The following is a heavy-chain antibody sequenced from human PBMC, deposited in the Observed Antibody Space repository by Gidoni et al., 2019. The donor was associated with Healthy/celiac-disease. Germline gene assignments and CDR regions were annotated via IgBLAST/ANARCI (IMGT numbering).Heavy chain of an antibody. Sequence: QLQLQESGPGLVKPSETLSLTCTVSAGSISSSSYYWGWIRQPPGKGLEWIGSIYYSGSTYYNPSLKSRVTISVDTSKNQFSLKLSSVTAADTAVYYCARRTTVTTYYYYYYGMDVWGQGTTVTVSS. CDR2: IYYSGST. CDR3: ARRTTVTTYYYYYYGMDV. D-gene: IGHD4-17*01. J-gene: IGHJ6*02. V-gene: IGHV4-39*01. CDR1: AGSISSSSYY.